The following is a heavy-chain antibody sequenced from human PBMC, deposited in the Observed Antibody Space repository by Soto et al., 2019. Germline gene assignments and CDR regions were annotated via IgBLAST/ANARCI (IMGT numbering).Heavy chain of an antibody. J-gene: IGHJ5*02. D-gene: IGHD1-7*01. CDR3: ARDPAGTTTGSNWFDP. V-gene: IGHV1-69*04. CDR1: GGTFSSYT. CDR2: IIPILGIA. Sequence: SVKVSCKASGGTFSSYTISWVRQAPGQGLEWMGRIIPILGIANYAQKFQGRVTITADKSTSTAYMELSSLRSEDTAVYYCARDPAGTTTGSNWFDPWGQGTLVTVSS.